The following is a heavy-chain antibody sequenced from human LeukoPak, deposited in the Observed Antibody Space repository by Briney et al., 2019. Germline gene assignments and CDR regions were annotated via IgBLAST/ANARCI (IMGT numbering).Heavy chain of an antibody. CDR2: IIPIFGTT. V-gene: IGHV1-69*13. CDR3: ARIMDYYDSSGTGYAFDI. CDR1: GGTFSSYA. J-gene: IGHJ3*02. Sequence: SVKVSCKASGGTFSSYAISWVRQAPGQGLEWMGGIIPIFGTTNYAQKFQGRVTITADESTSTAYMELSSLRSEDTAVYYCARIMDYYDSSGTGYAFDIWGQGTMVTVSS. D-gene: IGHD3-22*01.